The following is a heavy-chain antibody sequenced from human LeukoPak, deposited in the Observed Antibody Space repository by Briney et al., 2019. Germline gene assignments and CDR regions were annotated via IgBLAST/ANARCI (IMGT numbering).Heavy chain of an antibody. CDR2: ISSSSSYI. J-gene: IGHJ4*02. CDR1: GFTFSTYE. D-gene: IGHD5-12*01. Sequence: GGSLRLSCAASGFTFSTYEMNWVRQAPGKGLEWVSSISSSSSYIYYADSVKGRFTISRDNAKNSLYLQMNSLRAEDTAVYYCARRGYSGYEDYWGQGTLVTVSS. CDR3: ARRGYSGYEDY. V-gene: IGHV3-21*01.